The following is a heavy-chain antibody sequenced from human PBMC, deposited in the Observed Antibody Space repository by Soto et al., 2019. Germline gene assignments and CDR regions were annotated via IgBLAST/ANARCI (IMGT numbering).Heavy chain of an antibody. Sequence: QVQLVQSGAEVKKPGSSVKVSCKASGGTFSSYAISWVRQAPGQGLEWMGGIIPIFGTANYAQKFQGRVTITADESTSTAYMEQSSLRSEDRAVYYCARSLIAVAGTGGVWFDPWVQGTLVTVS. CDR1: GGTFSSYA. CDR2: IIPIFGTA. D-gene: IGHD6-19*01. CDR3: ARSLIAVAGTGGVWFDP. V-gene: IGHV1-69*01. J-gene: IGHJ5*02.